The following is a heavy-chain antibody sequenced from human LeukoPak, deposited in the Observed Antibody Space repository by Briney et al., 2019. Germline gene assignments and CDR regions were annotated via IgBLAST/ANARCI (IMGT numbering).Heavy chain of an antibody. D-gene: IGHD6-13*01. CDR1: GFTFNNFA. V-gene: IGHV3-23*01. CDR2: ISGSGGNT. Sequence: GGSLRLSCAASGFTFNNFAMSWVRQAPGKGLEWVSGISGSGGNTHYTDSVKGRFTISRDNSKNTLYLQMNSLRAEDTAVYYCAKGLRGSSYDYWGQGTLVTVSS. CDR3: AKGLRGSSYDY. J-gene: IGHJ4*02.